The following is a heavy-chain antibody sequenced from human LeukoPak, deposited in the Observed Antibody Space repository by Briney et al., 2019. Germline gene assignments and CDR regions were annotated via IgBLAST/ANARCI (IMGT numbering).Heavy chain of an antibody. Sequence: PSETLSLTCTVSGGSISSYYRSWIRQPPGKGLEWMGNIYYSGSTNYNSSLKSRVTISVDTSKNQISLKLRSVTAADTAVYYCARKGVSDLYYFDSWGQGTLVTVSS. J-gene: IGHJ4*02. CDR2: IYYSGST. CDR1: GGSISSYY. D-gene: IGHD3-16*01. CDR3: ARKGVSDLYYFDS. V-gene: IGHV4-59*08.